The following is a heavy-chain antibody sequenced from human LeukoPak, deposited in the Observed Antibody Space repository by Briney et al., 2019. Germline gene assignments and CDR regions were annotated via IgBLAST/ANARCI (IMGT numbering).Heavy chain of an antibody. CDR1: GYTFTSYY. D-gene: IGHD6-13*01. J-gene: IGHJ5*02. CDR3: AREGQQPGFDP. Sequence: GASVKVSCKASGYTFTSYYMHWVRQAPGKGLKWMGIINPSGGSTSYAQKFQGRVTMTRDTSTSTVYMELSSLRSEDTAVYYCAREGQQPGFDPWGQGTLVTVSS. V-gene: IGHV1-46*01. CDR2: INPSGGST.